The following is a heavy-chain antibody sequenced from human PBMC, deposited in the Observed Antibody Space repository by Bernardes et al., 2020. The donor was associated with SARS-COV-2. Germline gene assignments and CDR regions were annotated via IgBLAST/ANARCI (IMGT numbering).Heavy chain of an antibody. D-gene: IGHD3-10*01. V-gene: IGHV1-46*03. Sequence: ASVKVSCKASGYTLTNYYMHWVRHAPGQGLEWMGIIHPSDGSTSYAQKFQGRLTVTRDTSTSTVYMELSSLRSEDTAMYYCARNSIEVAGSGTYNYYYYYSSMDVWGQGTTVTVSS. J-gene: IGHJ6*02. CDR1: GYTLTNYY. CDR3: ARNSIEVAGSGTYNYYYYYSSMDV. CDR2: IHPSDGST.